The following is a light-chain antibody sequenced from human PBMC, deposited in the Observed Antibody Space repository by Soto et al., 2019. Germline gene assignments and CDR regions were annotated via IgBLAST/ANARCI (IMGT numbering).Light chain of an antibody. Sequence: EIVMTQSPATLYVSPGERATLSCRASQSVSSNLAWYQQKPGQAPRLLIYGASTRATGIPARFSGSGSGTEFTLTISSLQSEDFAVYYCQQHNNWPWTFGQGT. J-gene: IGKJ1*01. CDR2: GAS. V-gene: IGKV3-15*01. CDR1: QSVSSN. CDR3: QQHNNWPWT.